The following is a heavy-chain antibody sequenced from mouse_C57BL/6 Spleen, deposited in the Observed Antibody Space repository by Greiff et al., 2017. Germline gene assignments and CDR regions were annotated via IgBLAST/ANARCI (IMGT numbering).Heavy chain of an antibody. D-gene: IGHD2-12*01. J-gene: IGHJ4*01. CDR3: ARPGVTTYYAMDY. CDR1: GFTFSDYG. V-gene: IGHV5-17*01. Sequence: DVQLVESGGGLVKPGGSLKLSCAASGFTFSDYGMHWVRQAPEKGLEWVAYISSGSSTIYYADTVKGRFTISRDNAKNTLFLQMTSLRSEDTAMYYCARPGVTTYYAMDYWGQGTSVTVSS. CDR2: ISSGSSTI.